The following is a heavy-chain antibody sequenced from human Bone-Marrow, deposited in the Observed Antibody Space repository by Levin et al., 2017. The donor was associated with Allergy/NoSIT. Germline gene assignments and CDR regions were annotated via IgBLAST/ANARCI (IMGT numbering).Heavy chain of an antibody. D-gene: IGHD1-1*01. Sequence: LSLPCAASGFMFEHYAMHWVRQVPGKGLEWVSLISWDGSFTSYGDSVKGRFTISRDNGRKSLSLQMDSLRAEDTAFYFCAKDSRALGGLESLDFWGQGTLVTVSS. CDR3: AKDSRALGGLESLDF. CDR1: GFMFEHYA. J-gene: IGHJ4*02. CDR2: ISWDGSFT. V-gene: IGHV3-43D*04.